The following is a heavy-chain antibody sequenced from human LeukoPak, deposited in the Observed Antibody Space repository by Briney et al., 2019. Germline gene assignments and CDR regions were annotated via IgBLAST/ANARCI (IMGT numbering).Heavy chain of an antibody. CDR3: ARGRGYCSSTSCPQGYYYGMDV. CDR1: GGSFSGYY. J-gene: IGHJ6*04. D-gene: IGHD2-2*01. V-gene: IGHV4-34*01. CDR2: INHSGST. Sequence: PSETLSLTCAVYGGSFSGYYWSWIRQPPGKGLEWIGEINHSGSTNYNPSLKSRVTISVDTSKNQFSLKLSSVTAAATAVYYCARGRGYCSSTSCPQGYYYGMDVWGKGTTVTVSS.